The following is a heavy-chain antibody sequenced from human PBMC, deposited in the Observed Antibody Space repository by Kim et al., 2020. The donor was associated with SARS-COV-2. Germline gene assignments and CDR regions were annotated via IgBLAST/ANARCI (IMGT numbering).Heavy chain of an antibody. V-gene: IGHV3-21*01. CDR2: ISSSSSYI. CDR3: ARDRGASFSSSSGTFDY. J-gene: IGHJ4*02. Sequence: GGSLRLSCAASGFTFSSYSMNWVRQAPGKGLEWVSSISSSSSYIYYADSVKGRFTISRDNAKNSLYLQMNSLRAEDTAVYYCARDRGASFSSSSGTFDYWGQGTLVTVSS. CDR1: GFTFSSYS. D-gene: IGHD6-6*01.